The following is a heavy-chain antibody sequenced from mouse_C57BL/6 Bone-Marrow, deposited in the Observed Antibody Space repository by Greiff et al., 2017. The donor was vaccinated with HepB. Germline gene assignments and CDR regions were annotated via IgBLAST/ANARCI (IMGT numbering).Heavy chain of an antibody. Sequence: VKVVESGPGLVQPSQSLSITCTVSGFSLTSYGVHWVRQSPGKGLEWLGVIWRGGSTDYNAAFMSRLSITKDNSKSQVFFKMNSLQADDTAIYYCAKSLLHAMDYWGQGTSVTVSS. D-gene: IGHD2-1*01. CDR1: GFSLTSYG. CDR2: IWRGGST. J-gene: IGHJ4*01. CDR3: AKSLLHAMDY. V-gene: IGHV2-5*01.